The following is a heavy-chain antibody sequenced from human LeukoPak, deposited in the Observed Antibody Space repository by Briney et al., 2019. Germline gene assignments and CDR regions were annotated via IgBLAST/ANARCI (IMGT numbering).Heavy chain of an antibody. CDR2: INWNGGSI. CDR3: AKVPHYENSGYYIH. V-gene: IGHV3-9*01. J-gene: IGHJ4*02. Sequence: QPGRSLRLSCAASGFTFDDYAMHWVRQAPGKGLEWVSSINWNGGSIGYADSVKGRFTISRDNAKNSLYLQMNSLRAEDTALYYRAKVPHYENSGYYIHWGQGTLVTVSS. CDR1: GFTFDDYA. D-gene: IGHD3-22*01.